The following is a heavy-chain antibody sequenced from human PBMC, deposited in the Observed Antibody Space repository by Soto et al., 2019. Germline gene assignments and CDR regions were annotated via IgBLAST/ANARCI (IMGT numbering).Heavy chain of an antibody. CDR1: GFTFSSYA. V-gene: IGHV3-30-3*01. J-gene: IGHJ6*02. Sequence: GGSLRLSCAASGFTFSSYAMHWVRQAPGKGLEWVAVISYDGSNKYYADSVKGRFTISRDNSKNTLYLQMSSLRADDTAVYYFEKAHFWSNSSYGMDVWGQGTTVTVSS. CDR2: ISYDGSNK. D-gene: IGHD3-3*02. CDR3: EKAHFWSNSSYGMDV.